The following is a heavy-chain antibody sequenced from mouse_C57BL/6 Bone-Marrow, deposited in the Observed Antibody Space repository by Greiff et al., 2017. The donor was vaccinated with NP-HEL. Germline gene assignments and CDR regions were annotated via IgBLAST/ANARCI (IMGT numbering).Heavy chain of an antibody. J-gene: IGHJ1*03. CDR2: IDPSDSYT. Sequence: QVQLQQPGAELVKPGASVKLSCKASGYTFTSYWMQWVKQRPGQGLEWIGEIDPSDSYTNYNQKFKGKATLTVDTSSSTAYMQLSSLTSEDSAVYYCARLYHCSSYDNWYLGVWGTGNTVTVSS. CDR3: ARLYHCSSYDNWYLGV. D-gene: IGHD1-1*01. V-gene: IGHV1-50*01. CDR1: GYTFTSYW.